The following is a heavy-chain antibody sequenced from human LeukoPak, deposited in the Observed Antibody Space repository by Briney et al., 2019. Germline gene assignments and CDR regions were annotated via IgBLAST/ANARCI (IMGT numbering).Heavy chain of an antibody. CDR1: GGSISSYY. J-gene: IGHJ3*02. CDR2: IYNGRAT. CDR3: ARRNILTEGEAFDI. Sequence: SETLSLTCTVSGGSISSYYWSWIRQPPGKGLEWIGYIYNGRATNYNPSLRSRVTISVDTSKNQFSLRLNSVTAADTAVYFCARRNILTEGEAFDIWGQGTLVTVSS. V-gene: IGHV4-59*08. D-gene: IGHD3-9*01.